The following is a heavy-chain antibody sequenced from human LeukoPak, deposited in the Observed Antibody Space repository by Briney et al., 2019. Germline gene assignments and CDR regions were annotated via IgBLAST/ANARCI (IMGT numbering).Heavy chain of an antibody. CDR3: ARDWYCTGGICNDCFDP. D-gene: IGHD2-8*02. CDR2: VSTYNDDT. CDR1: GYTFTNYG. V-gene: IGHV1-18*01. Sequence: ASVKVSCKASGYTFTNYGISWVRQAPGQGLEWVGWVSTYNDDTNYAQNFQGRVTMTTDTSTNTAYMELRSLRSDDTALYYCARDWYCTGGICNDCFDPWGQGTLVTVSS. J-gene: IGHJ5*02.